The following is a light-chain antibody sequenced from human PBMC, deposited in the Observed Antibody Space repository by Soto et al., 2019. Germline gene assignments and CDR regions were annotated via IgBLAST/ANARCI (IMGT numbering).Light chain of an antibody. CDR3: QQRSNWPPIT. Sequence: IVFTQSPVTLSLCPGERATLSCSASQSVSSYLAWYQQKPGQAPRLLIYDASNKATGIPARFSGGGSGTDFTLTIDNLEPEDFAIYYCQQRSNWPPITFGQGTRLEIK. J-gene: IGKJ5*01. CDR2: DAS. V-gene: IGKV3-11*01. CDR1: QSVSSY.